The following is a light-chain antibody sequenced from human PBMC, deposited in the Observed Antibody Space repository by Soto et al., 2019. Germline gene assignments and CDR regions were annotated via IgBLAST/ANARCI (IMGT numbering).Light chain of an antibody. CDR3: AAWDDSLSGVV. J-gene: IGLJ2*01. CDR2: RTN. Sequence: QSVLTQPPSASGTPGQRVTISCSGSSSNIGSNYVYWYQQLPGTAPKLLIYRTNQRPSGVPDRFSVSKSGTSASLAISGIRYEDEAEYYCAAWDDSLSGVVFGGGTKVTVL. V-gene: IGLV1-47*01. CDR1: SSNIGSNY.